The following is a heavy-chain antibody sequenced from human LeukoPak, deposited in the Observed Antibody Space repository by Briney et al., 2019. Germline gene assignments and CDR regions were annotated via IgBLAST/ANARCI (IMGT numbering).Heavy chain of an antibody. D-gene: IGHD1-26*01. CDR1: GGSISSGSYY. CDR2: IYTSGST. J-gene: IGHJ2*01. Sequence: SETLSLTCTVSGGSISSGSYYWSWIRQPAGKGPEWIGRIYTSGSTNYNPSLKSRVTISVDTSKNQFSLKLSSVTAADTAVYYCAAGSYGYWFFDLWGRGTLVTVSS. CDR3: AAGSYGYWFFDL. V-gene: IGHV4-61*02.